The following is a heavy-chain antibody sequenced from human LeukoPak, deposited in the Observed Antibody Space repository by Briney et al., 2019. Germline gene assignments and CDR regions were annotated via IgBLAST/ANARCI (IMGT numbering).Heavy chain of an antibody. Sequence: SETLSLTCTVSGGSISSSSYYWGWIRQPPGKGLEWIGSIYYSGSTYYNPSLKSRVTISVDTSKNQFSLKLSSVTAADTAVYYCARAYTKSDAFDIWGQGTMVTVSS. D-gene: IGHD3-16*01. CDR1: GGSISSSSYY. CDR3: ARAYTKSDAFDI. J-gene: IGHJ3*02. CDR2: IYYSGST. V-gene: IGHV4-39*07.